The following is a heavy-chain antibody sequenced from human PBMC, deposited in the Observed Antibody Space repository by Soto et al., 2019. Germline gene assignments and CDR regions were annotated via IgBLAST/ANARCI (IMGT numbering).Heavy chain of an antibody. CDR2: INPNSTSA. CDR1: GYSFTSYY. Sequence: SAKVSCKAPGYSFTSYYLNWVRQAPGQGLEWMGIINPNSTSASYAQKFQGRVTMTRDTSTSTVYMELSTLRSEDTAVYYCARDRDFWTGYEYYYYAMDVWGQGTTVTVSS. CDR3: ARDRDFWTGYEYYYYAMDV. D-gene: IGHD3-3*01. V-gene: IGHV1-46*01. J-gene: IGHJ6*02.